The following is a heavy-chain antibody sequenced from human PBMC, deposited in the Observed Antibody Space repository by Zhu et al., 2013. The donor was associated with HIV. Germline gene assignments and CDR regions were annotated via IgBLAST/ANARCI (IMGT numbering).Heavy chain of an antibody. J-gene: IGHJ6*02. CDR1: GHTFTGYY. CDR3: ASEREYCSGGRCYSGYYGMDV. D-gene: IGHD2-15*01. V-gene: IGHV1-2*02. Sequence: QVQLVQSGAEVKKPGASVKVSCKASGHTFTGYYMHWVRQAPGQGLEWMGWINPNSGGTNYAQKFQGRVTMTRDTSISTAYMELSRVRSDDTAIYYCASEREYCSGGRCYSGYYGMDVWGQGTTVTVSS. CDR2: INPNSGGT.